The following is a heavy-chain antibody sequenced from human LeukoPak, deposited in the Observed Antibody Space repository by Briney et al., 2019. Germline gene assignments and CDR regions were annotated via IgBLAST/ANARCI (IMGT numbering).Heavy chain of an antibody. V-gene: IGHV1-8*01. CDR3: ATPGVHYDPSGYYPFQH. CDR2: MNPNSGNT. CDR1: GYTFTSYD. J-gene: IGHJ1*01. D-gene: IGHD3-22*01. Sequence: ASVTVSCKASGYTFTSYDFNWVRQATGQGLGGMGWMNPNSGNTGYAQKFQGRVTMTRDTATSTAYMELSSLSSEDTAVYYCATPGVHYDPSGYYPFQHWGQGTLVTVSS.